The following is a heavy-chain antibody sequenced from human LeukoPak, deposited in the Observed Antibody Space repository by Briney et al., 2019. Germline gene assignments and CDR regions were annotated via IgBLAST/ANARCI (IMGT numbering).Heavy chain of an antibody. J-gene: IGHJ4*02. V-gene: IGHV3-30*18. CDR1: GFTFSNYG. D-gene: IGHD1-26*01. CDR3: AKVMGASIY. Sequence: GGSLRLSCAASGFTFSNYGIHWVRQAPGKGLEWVAVISYDGSNKYYADSVKGRCTISRDKSKNTVYLQMSSLRAEDTAVYYCAKVMGASIYWGQGTLVTVSS. CDR2: ISYDGSNK.